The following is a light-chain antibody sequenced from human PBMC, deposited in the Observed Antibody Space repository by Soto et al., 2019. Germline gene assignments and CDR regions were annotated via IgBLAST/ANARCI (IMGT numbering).Light chain of an antibody. Sequence: EIVLTQSPGTLSLYKGERATLSCRTSQRVSSDFLAWYQQKAGQAPRLLIYGPSNRATGVPDRFSGSGSETDFTLTISRLEPEDFAVYYCQQYGSSPRTFGQGTKVDNK. CDR3: QQYGSSPRT. CDR1: QRVSSDF. CDR2: GPS. J-gene: IGKJ1*01. V-gene: IGKV3-20*01.